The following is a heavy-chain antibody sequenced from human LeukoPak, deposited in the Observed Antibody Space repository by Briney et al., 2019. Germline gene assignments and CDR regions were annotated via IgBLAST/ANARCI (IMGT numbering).Heavy chain of an antibody. D-gene: IGHD6-19*01. CDR2: ISGSGGST. CDR1: GFTFSSYA. J-gene: IGHJ3*02. CDR3: AKPRSVAGAHDAFDI. V-gene: IGHV3-23*01. Sequence: GGSLRLSCAASGFTFSSYAMSWVRQAPGKGLEWVSAISGSGGSTYYADSVKGRFTISRDNSKNTLYLQINSLRAEDTAVYYCAKPRSVAGAHDAFDIWGQGTMVTVSS.